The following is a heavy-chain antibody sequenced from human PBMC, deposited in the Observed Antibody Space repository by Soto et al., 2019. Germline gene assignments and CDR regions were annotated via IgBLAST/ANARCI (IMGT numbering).Heavy chain of an antibody. CDR2: ISYDGSSK. J-gene: IGHJ5*02. D-gene: IGHD2-15*01. CDR3: PKDYGYCSGGSCYSSVWFDP. CDR1: GFTFSSYD. Sequence: QVQLVESGGGVVQPGRSLRLSCAASGFTFSSYDMHWVREAPGKGLEWVAVISYDGSSKYYADSVKGRFTISRDNSKNTLYLQMNSLRAEDTAVHYCPKDYGYCSGGSCYSSVWFDPWGQKTLLTVSS. V-gene: IGHV3-30*18.